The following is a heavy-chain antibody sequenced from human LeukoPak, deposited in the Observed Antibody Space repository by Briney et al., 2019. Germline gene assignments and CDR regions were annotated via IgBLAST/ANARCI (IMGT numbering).Heavy chain of an antibody. Sequence: GGSLRLSCAASGFTFSSYAMNWVRQAPGKGLEWVSVISGSGGNTYYADSVKGRFTISRDNSKNTLYLQMNSLRVEDTAVYYCAREGIAAAGNFDCWGQGTLVTVSS. CDR2: ISGSGGNT. J-gene: IGHJ4*02. D-gene: IGHD6-13*01. V-gene: IGHV3-23*01. CDR3: AREGIAAAGNFDC. CDR1: GFTFSSYA.